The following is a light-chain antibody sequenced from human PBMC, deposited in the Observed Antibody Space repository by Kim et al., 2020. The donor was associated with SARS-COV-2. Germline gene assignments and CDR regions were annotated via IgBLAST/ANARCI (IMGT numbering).Light chain of an antibody. CDR1: QSVSNN. J-gene: IGKJ2*01. CDR2: GAS. V-gene: IGKV3-15*01. CDR3: HQYNDWPPGDT. Sequence: EIVMTQSPATLSVSPGERATLSCRASQSVSNNLAWYQHKPGQPPRLLIYGASTRATGVPDRFSGSGSGTDFTLTVSSLQSEDFAIYYCHQYNDWPPGDTFGLVTKLQ.